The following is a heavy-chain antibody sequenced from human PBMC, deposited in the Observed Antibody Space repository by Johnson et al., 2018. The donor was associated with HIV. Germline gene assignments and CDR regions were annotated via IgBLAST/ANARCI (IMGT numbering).Heavy chain of an antibody. D-gene: IGHD6-6*01. CDR1: GFTFSSYD. V-gene: IGHV3-30*18. Sequence: QVQLVESGGGLVQPGGSLRLSCAASGFTFSSYDMHWVRQAPGKGLEWVAGISYDGSNKYYADSVKGRFTISRDNSKNTLYLQMNSLRAEDTAVYYCAKEGLRSSLGSGDAFDIWGHGTLVTVSS. CDR3: AKEGLRSSLGSGDAFDI. CDR2: ISYDGSNK. J-gene: IGHJ3*02.